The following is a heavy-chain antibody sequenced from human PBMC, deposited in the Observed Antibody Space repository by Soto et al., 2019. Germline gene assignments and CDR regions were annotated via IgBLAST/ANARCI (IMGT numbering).Heavy chain of an antibody. CDR3: ARGGALYGDYDPGFDNWFDP. Sequence: ASVKVSCKASGYTFTSYGISWVRQAPGQGLEWMGWISAYNGNTNYAQKLQGRVTMTTDTSTSTAYMELRSLRSDDTAVYYCARGGALYGDYDPGFDNWFDPWGQGTLVTVSS. CDR1: GYTFTSYG. V-gene: IGHV1-18*01. CDR2: ISAYNGNT. J-gene: IGHJ5*02. D-gene: IGHD4-17*01.